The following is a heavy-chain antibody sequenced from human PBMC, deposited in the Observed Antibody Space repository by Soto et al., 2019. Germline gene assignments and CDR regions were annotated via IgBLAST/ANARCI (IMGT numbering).Heavy chain of an antibody. CDR2: IFYTGST. CDR3: ARVATAVPS. CDR1: GDSVSSITYY. Sequence: PSETLSLTCSVSGDSVSSITYYWSWIRQPPGKNPEWIGYIFYTGSTNYNPSLESRVTISLDTSKNQFSLKLNSVTAADTAVYYCARVATAVPSWGPGVLVTVS. D-gene: IGHD5-18*01. V-gene: IGHV4-61*01. J-gene: IGHJ5*02.